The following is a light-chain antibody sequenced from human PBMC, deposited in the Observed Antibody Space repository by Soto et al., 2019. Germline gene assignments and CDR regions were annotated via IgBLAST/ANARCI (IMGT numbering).Light chain of an antibody. V-gene: IGKV3-15*01. Sequence: ENLLTQSPCTLSLSPGERATLSCRASQTVSSTYLAWYQQKAGHAPSLLIYGASTRATGIPARLSGSGSGTEFTLTISGLQSEDSPVYYCQQYSIWRTFGQGTKVDIK. CDR3: QQYSIWRT. J-gene: IGKJ1*01. CDR2: GAS. CDR1: QTVSSTY.